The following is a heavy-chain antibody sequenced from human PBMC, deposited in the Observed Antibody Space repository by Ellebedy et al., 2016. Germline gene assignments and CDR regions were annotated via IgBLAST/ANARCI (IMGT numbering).Heavy chain of an antibody. CDR1: GFTFSSYA. CDR3: AKWIHRRAFDI. CDR2: ISGSGGST. V-gene: IGHV3-23*01. J-gene: IGHJ3*02. D-gene: IGHD2-2*03. Sequence: GESLKISCAASGFTFSSYAMSWVRQAPGKGLEWVSAISGSGGSTYYADSVKGRFTISRDNSKNTLYLQMNSLRAEDTAVYYCAKWIHRRAFDIWGQGTMVTVSS.